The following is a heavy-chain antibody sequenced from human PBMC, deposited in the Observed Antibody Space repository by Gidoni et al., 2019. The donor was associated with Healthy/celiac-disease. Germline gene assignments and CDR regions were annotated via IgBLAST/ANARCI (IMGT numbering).Heavy chain of an antibody. V-gene: IGHV3-30*18. Sequence: QVQLLESRGGVVHPARSLRLSSSASGFTFSSYGTHWVRQAPGKGLEWVAVIAYDGSNRYYADSVKGRFTISRDNSKNTLYVQMISQRAEDTAVYYCAKDLEGAIDYWGQGTLVTVSS. CDR1: GFTFSSYG. CDR2: IAYDGSNR. CDR3: AKDLEGAIDY. J-gene: IGHJ4*02. D-gene: IGHD1-26*01.